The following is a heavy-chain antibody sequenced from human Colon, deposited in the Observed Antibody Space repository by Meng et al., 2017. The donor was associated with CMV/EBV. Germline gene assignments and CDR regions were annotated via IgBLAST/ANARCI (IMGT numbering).Heavy chain of an antibody. CDR2: IYHSGTT. CDR3: ARDLVGGTTTWFDP. J-gene: IGHJ5*02. D-gene: IGHD1-26*01. V-gene: IGHV4-38-2*02. Sequence: SETLSLTCTVSGYSITSGYYWGWIRQPPGKGLEWIASIYHSGTTYYNPSLKSRVTISVDTSKNQFSLNLRFVTAADTAVYYCARDLVGGTTTWFDPWGQGTLVTVSS. CDR1: GYSITSGYY.